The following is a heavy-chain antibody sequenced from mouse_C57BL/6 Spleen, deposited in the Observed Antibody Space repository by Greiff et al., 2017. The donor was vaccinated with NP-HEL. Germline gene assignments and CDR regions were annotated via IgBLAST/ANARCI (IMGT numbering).Heavy chain of an antibody. CDR1: GYTFTDYY. J-gene: IGHJ1*03. D-gene: IGHD1-1*01. CDR2: INPNNGGT. CDR3: ASYYGRGYWYFDV. Sequence: EVQLQQSGPELVKPGASVKISCKASGYTFTDYYMNWVKQSHGKSLEWIGDINPNNGGTSYNQKFKGKATLTVDKSSSTAYMELRSLTSEDSAVYYCASYYGRGYWYFDVWGTGTTVTVSS. V-gene: IGHV1-26*01.